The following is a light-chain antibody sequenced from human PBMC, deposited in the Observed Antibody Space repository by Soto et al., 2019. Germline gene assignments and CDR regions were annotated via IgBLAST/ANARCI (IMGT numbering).Light chain of an antibody. V-gene: IGKV3-20*01. Sequence: DRATLSCGASKGDGSTSVDWYQQKPGQAPRLLIYGASTRATGIPARFSGSGSGTEFTLTISSLQSEDFAVYYCQQYGSSGRTVGQGTRLEIK. CDR2: GAS. CDR3: QQYGSSGRT. CDR1: KGDGSTS. J-gene: IGKJ5*01.